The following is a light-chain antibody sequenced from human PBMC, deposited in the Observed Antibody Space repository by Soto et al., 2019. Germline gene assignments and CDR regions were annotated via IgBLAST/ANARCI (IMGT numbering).Light chain of an antibody. CDR1: SSDVGGYNY. CDR2: EVN. CDR3: SSSAGSSNV. J-gene: IGLJ1*01. Sequence: ALTQPPSASGSPGQSVAISCTGTSSDVGGYNYVSWYQQHPGKAPKLMIYEVNKRPSGVPDRFSGSKSGNTASLTVSGLPAEDEADYYCSSSAGSSNVFGTGTKGTVL. V-gene: IGLV2-8*01.